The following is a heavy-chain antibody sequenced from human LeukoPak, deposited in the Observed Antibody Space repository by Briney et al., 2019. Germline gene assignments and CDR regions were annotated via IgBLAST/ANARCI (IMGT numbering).Heavy chain of an antibody. Sequence: GGSLRLSCAASGXTFSDYYMSWIRQAPGKGLEWVSYISSSSSYTNYADSVKGRFTISRDNAKNSLYLQMNSLRAEDTAVYYCARGPLAAAGIDYWGQGALVTVSS. V-gene: IGHV3-11*03. CDR3: ARGPLAAAGIDY. D-gene: IGHD6-13*01. J-gene: IGHJ4*02. CDR1: GXTFSDYY. CDR2: ISSSSSYT.